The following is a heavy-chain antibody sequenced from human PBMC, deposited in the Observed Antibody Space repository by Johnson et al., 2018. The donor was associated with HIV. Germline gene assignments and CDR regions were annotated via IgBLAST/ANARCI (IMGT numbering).Heavy chain of an antibody. D-gene: IGHD3-22*01. CDR2: ISYDGTNK. CDR1: GFTFSTYG. CDR3: ARRINYDSSGVYLGDAFDI. Sequence: QEQLVESGGGVVQPGGSLRLSCAAFGFTFSTYGIHWVRQAPGKGLEWVAVISYDGTNKYYADSEKGRFTISRDNAKNSLYLQMNGRRAEDTALYYCARRINYDSSGVYLGDAFDIRGQGTMVTVSS. V-gene: IGHV3-30*19. J-gene: IGHJ3*02.